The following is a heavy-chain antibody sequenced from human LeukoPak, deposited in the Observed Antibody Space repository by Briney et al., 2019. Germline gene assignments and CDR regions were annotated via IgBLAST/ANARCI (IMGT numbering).Heavy chain of an antibody. J-gene: IGHJ6*01. D-gene: IGHD5-24*01. CDR2: ISVYNGDT. CDR1: GYTFTNYG. CDR3: ARSDPRAGLYYYYGMDV. V-gene: IGHV1-18*01. Sequence: ASLKDSSMPPGYTFTNYGISWGRHAPGQGGEWMGWISVYNGDTNYAQKFQGRVTMTTYTYTSTAYMELRSLRSDDSAVYYCARSDPRAGLYYYYGMDVWGEGTTVTVSS.